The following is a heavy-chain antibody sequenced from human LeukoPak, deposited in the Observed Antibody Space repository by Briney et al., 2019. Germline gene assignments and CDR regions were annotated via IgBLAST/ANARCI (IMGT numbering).Heavy chain of an antibody. Sequence: SVTVSCKASGGTFSSYAISWVRPAPGQGLEWMGGIIPIFGTANYAQKFQGRVTITADESTSTAYMELSSLRSEDTAVYYCARTSYCGGDCLDYWGQGTLVTVSS. J-gene: IGHJ4*02. CDR1: GGTFSSYA. CDR2: IIPIFGTA. CDR3: ARTSYCGGDCLDY. V-gene: IGHV1-69*13. D-gene: IGHD2-21*02.